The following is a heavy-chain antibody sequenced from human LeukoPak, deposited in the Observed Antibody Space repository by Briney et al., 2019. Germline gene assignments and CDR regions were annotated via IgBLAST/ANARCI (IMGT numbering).Heavy chain of an antibody. J-gene: IGHJ6*02. D-gene: IGHD2-15*01. V-gene: IGHV1-46*01. Sequence: ASVKVSCKTSGYTLTSYDITWVRQAPGQGLEWMGIINPSGGSTSYAQKFQGRVTMTRDTSTSTVYMELSSLRSEDTAVYYCAGSKGAAGQVDVWGQGTTVTVSS. CDR1: GYTLTSYD. CDR3: AGSKGAAGQVDV. CDR2: INPSGGST.